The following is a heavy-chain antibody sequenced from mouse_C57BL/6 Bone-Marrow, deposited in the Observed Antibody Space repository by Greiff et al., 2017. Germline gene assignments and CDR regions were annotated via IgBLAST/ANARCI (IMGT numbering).Heavy chain of an antibody. Sequence: DVHLVESGGDLVKPGGSLKLSCAASGFTFSSYGMSWVRQTPDKRLEWVATISSGGSYTYYPDSVKGRFTISRDNAKNTLYLQMSSLKSEDTAVYYCARAYYYGSWFAYWGQGTLVTVSA. CDR3: ARAYYYGSWFAY. J-gene: IGHJ3*01. D-gene: IGHD1-1*01. CDR1: GFTFSSYG. CDR2: ISSGGSYT. V-gene: IGHV5-6*01.